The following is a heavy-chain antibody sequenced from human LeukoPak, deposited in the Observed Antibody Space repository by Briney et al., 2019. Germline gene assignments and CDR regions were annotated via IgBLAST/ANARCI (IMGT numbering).Heavy chain of an antibody. CDR3: ASAPRWAVRGVPYGMDV. CDR2: FDPEDGET. V-gene: IGHV1-24*01. CDR1: GYTLTELS. J-gene: IGHJ6*02. Sequence: ASVKVSCKVSGYTLTELSMHWVRQAPGKGLEWMGGFDPEDGETIYAQRFQGRVTMTEDTSTDTAYMELSSLRSEDTAVYYCASAPRWAVRGVPYGMDVWGQGTTVTVSS. D-gene: IGHD3-10*02.